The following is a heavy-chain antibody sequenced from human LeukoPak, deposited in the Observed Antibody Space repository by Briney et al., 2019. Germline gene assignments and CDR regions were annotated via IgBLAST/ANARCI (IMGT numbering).Heavy chain of an antibody. V-gene: IGHV4-31*03. D-gene: IGHD2-2*01. Sequence: KPSETLSLTCTVSGGSINNGDYFWTWIRQHPGKGLEWIGYIYYTGTTYYNPSLKSRATISIDTSKNQFSLKVSSVTAADTAMYYCARRYCSSTSCYYYFDYWGQGTLVTVSS. CDR1: GGSINNGDYF. CDR3: ARRYCSSTSCYYYFDY. CDR2: IYYTGTT. J-gene: IGHJ4*02.